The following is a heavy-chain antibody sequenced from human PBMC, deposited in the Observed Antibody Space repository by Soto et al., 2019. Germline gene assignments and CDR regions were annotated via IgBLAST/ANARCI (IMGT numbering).Heavy chain of an antibody. CDR3: ARGLNYDILTGYSNDAFDI. D-gene: IGHD3-9*01. J-gene: IGHJ3*02. Sequence: QVQLQESGPGLVKPSQTLSLTCTVSAGSISSGGYYWSWIRQHPGKGLEWIGYIYYSGSTYYNPSLGSRVNISVDTSKNQFSLKLSSVTAADTAVYYCARGLNYDILTGYSNDAFDIWGQGTMVTVSS. CDR1: AGSISSGGYY. V-gene: IGHV4-31*03. CDR2: IYYSGST.